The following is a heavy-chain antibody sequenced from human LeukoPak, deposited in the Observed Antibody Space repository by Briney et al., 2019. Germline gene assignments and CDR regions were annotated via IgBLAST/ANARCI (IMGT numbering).Heavy chain of an antibody. J-gene: IGHJ1*01. CDR1: GFTFSSYA. CDR3: AKVLGYYDFWSGYYTAGDQYFQH. D-gene: IGHD3-3*01. Sequence: PGGSLRLSCAASGFTFSSYAMSGVGQAPGKGLEWVAAISGSGGSKYYADSVKRPFTISRDNSKNTLYLQMNSLRAEDTAVYYCAKVLGYYDFWSGYYTAGDQYFQHWGQGTLVTVSS. CDR2: ISGSGGSK. V-gene: IGHV3-23*01.